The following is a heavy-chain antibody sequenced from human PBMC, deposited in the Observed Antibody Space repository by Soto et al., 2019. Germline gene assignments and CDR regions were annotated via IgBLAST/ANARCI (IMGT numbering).Heavy chain of an antibody. CDR3: VLWFRGIINY. J-gene: IGHJ4*02. V-gene: IGHV3-72*01. Sequence: EVQLVESGGGLVQPGGSLRLSCAISGITFSDHDIDWVRQAPGKGLEWLGRSRSRADNYATDYAASVKGRFTFSRYDSKSLLSLQMRSLKTGDTAMYYCVLWFRGIINYWGQGTLVTLSS. D-gene: IGHD2-21*01. CDR1: GITFSDHD. CDR2: SRSRADNYAT.